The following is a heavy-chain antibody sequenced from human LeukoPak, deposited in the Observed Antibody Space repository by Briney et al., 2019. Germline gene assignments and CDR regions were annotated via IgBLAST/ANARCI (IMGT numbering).Heavy chain of an antibody. Sequence: GASVKVSCTASGYTFTSYGISWVRQAPGQGLEWMGWISVYNGNTNYAQKVQGRVTMTTDTSTSTAYMELRSLRSDDTAVYYCARGDFLRPNDYWGQGTLVTVSS. J-gene: IGHJ4*02. CDR1: GYTFTSYG. V-gene: IGHV1-18*04. CDR2: ISVYNGNT. CDR3: ARGDFLRPNDY. D-gene: IGHD3-3*01.